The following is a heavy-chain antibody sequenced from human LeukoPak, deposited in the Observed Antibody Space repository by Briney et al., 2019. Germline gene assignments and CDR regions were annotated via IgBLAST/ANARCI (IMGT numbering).Heavy chain of an antibody. CDR3: AKGRDIVATIPA. Sequence: GGSLRLSCAASGFTFSSYAISWVRQPPGKGLEWVSAISGSGGSTYYADSVKGRFTISRDNSKNTLYLQMNSLRAEDTAVYYCAKGRDIVATIPAWGQGTLVTVPS. D-gene: IGHD5-12*01. CDR2: ISGSGGST. CDR1: GFTFSSYA. J-gene: IGHJ4*02. V-gene: IGHV3-23*01.